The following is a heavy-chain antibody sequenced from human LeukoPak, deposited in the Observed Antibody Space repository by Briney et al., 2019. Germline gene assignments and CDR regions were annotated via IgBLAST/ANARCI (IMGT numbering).Heavy chain of an antibody. V-gene: IGHV4-59*01. J-gene: IGHJ5*02. CDR3: ARDQGDGIAAASWLDP. CDR1: GGSISSYY. Sequence: SETLSLTCTVSGGSISSYYWSWIRQPPGKGLEWIGYIYYSGSTNYNPSLKSRVTISVDTSKNQFSLKLSSVTAADTAVYYCARDQGDGIAAASWLDPWGQGTLVTVSS. CDR2: IYYSGST. D-gene: IGHD6-13*01.